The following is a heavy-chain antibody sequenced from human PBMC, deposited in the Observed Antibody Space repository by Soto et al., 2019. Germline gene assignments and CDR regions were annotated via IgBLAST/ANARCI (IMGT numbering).Heavy chain of an antibody. V-gene: IGHV3-15*01. Sequence: GGSLRLSCAASGFTFSNAWMSWVRQAPGKGLEWVGRIKSKTDGGTTDYAAPVKGRFTISRDDSKNTLYLQMNSLKTEDTAVYYCTTDFRRFSSSPDYWGQGTLVTVSS. CDR3: TTDFRRFSSSPDY. D-gene: IGHD6-6*01. J-gene: IGHJ4*02. CDR2: IKSKTDGGTT. CDR1: GFTFSNAW.